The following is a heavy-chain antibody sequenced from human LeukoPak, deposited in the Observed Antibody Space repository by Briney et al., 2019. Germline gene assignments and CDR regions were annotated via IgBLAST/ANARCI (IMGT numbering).Heavy chain of an antibody. D-gene: IGHD6-6*01. CDR1: GFTFSDYY. CDR2: ISYDGSNK. CDR3: AKDDSIAPSTGFDY. J-gene: IGHJ4*02. V-gene: IGHV3-30*18. Sequence: PGGSLRLSCAASGFTFSDYYMSWIRQAPGKGLEWVAVISYDGSNKYYADSVKGRFTISRDNSKNTLYLQMNSLRAEDTAVYYCAKDDSIAPSTGFDYWGQGTLVTVSS.